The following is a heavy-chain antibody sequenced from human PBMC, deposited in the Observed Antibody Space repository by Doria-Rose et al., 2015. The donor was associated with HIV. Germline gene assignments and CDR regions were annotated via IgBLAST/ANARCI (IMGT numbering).Heavy chain of an antibody. CDR2: ITSKPDGGTT. Sequence: VQLVQSGGGLVKPGGSLRLSCAASGFTFSDAWMNWVRQAPGKGLEWVGRITSKPDGGTTEYAAPVKGRFSISRDDSKNTLALQMNILKAEDTAVYYCTTDRFFPSWGQGTMVTVSS. D-gene: IGHD3-16*01. CDR3: TTDRFFPS. V-gene: IGHV3-15*07. J-gene: IGHJ3*01. CDR1: GFTFSDAW.